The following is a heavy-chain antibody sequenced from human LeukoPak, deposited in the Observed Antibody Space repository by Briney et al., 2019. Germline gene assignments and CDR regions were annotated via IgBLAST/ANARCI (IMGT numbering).Heavy chain of an antibody. Sequence: GGSLRLSCAASGFTFSSSAMSWVRQAPRKGLEWVSAISNNGGYTYYADSVQGRFTISRDNSKSTLCLQMNSLRAEDTAVYYCAKQLRYCSDGSCYFPYWGQGTLVTVSS. J-gene: IGHJ4*02. CDR2: ISNNGGYT. D-gene: IGHD2-15*01. CDR1: GFTFSSSA. V-gene: IGHV3-23*01. CDR3: AKQLRYCSDGSCYFPY.